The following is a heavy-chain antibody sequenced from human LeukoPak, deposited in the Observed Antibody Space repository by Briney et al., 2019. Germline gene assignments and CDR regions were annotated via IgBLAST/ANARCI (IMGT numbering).Heavy chain of an antibody. D-gene: IGHD2-15*01. CDR2: IWYDGSNK. CDR1: GFTFSSYG. Sequence: GRSLRLSCAASGFTFSSYGMHWVRQAPGKGLEWVAVIWYDGSNKYYADSVKGRFTISRDNSKNTLYLQMNSLRAEDTAVYYCAKAQFYPRYCSGGNCYSYNDAFDIWGQGTMITVSS. V-gene: IGHV3-33*06. J-gene: IGHJ3*02. CDR3: AKAQFYPRYCSGGNCYSYNDAFDI.